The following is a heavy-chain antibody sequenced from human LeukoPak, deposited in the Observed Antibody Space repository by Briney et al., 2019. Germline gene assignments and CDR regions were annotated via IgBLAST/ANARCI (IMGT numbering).Heavy chain of an antibody. D-gene: IGHD6-19*01. Sequence: GGSLRLSCAASGFTFGGYAMSWVRQAPGEGLEWVSAIPGSGGNTYYADSVKGRFTISRDNSKNTLYLQMNSLRAEDTALYYCAKDFSYSSGCFDYWGQGTLVTVSS. CDR2: IPGSGGNT. CDR1: GFTFGGYA. CDR3: AKDFSYSSGCFDY. J-gene: IGHJ4*02. V-gene: IGHV3-23*01.